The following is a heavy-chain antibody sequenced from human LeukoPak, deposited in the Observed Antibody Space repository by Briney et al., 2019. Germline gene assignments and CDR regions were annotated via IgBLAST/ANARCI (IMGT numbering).Heavy chain of an antibody. CDR1: GGSFSGYY. J-gene: IGHJ4*02. CDR2: IYYSGST. CDR3: ARIEMATTKTDY. D-gene: IGHD5-24*01. V-gene: IGHV4-34*01. Sequence: PSETLSLTCAVYGGSFSGYYWSWIRRPPGKGLEWIGSIYYSGSTYYNPSLKSRVTISVDTSKNQFSLKLSSVTAADTAVYYCARIEMATTKTDYWGQGTLVTVSS.